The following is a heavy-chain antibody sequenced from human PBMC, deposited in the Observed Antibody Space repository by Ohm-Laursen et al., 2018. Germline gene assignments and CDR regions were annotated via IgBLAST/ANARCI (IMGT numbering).Heavy chain of an antibody. D-gene: IGHD3-16*01. CDR2: LSGSGGTT. CDR3: ARDPVRGLTDY. Sequence: SLRLSCAASGFTFDSFDMSWVRQVPGKGLEWVSILSGSGGTTFYADSVKGRFTISRDNAKNSLYLQMNSLRAEDTAVYHCARDPVRGLTDYWGQGTLVTVSS. J-gene: IGHJ4*02. CDR1: GFTFDSFD. V-gene: IGHV3-23*01.